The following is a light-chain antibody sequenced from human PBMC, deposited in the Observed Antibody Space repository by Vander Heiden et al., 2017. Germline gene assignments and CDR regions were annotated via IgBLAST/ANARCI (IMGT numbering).Light chain of an antibody. CDR1: QSVSSY. V-gene: IGKV3-11*01. Sequence: ELVLPQSPATLSLSPGERASLSCRASQSVSSYLAWYQQKPGQAPRLLIYDASNRDTGSPARFSGSGPGIDVTLSISIREPEEFAVYYCQQHSNWPPLTFGGWTKVEIK. CDR2: DAS. CDR3: QQHSNWPPLT. J-gene: IGKJ4*01.